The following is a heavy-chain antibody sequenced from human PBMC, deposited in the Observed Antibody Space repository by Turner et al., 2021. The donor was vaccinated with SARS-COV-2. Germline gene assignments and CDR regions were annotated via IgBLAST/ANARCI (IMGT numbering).Heavy chain of an antibody. D-gene: IGHD6-19*01. Sequence: QVQMAQSGAEVKKPGASVKVSCKVSGYTLTELSMHWVRQAPGKGLVCMGGFDPEDVETIYAQKFQGRVTMTEDTSTDTAYMELSSLRSEDTAVYYCATVFAVAGLSYGMDVWGQGTTVTVSS. V-gene: IGHV1-24*01. J-gene: IGHJ6*02. CDR2: FDPEDVET. CDR3: ATVFAVAGLSYGMDV. CDR1: GYTLTELS.